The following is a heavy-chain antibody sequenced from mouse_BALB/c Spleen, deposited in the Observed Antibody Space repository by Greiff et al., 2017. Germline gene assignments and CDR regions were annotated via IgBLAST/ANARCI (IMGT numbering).Heavy chain of an antibody. Sequence: VQLKESGGGLVQPKGSLKLSCAASGFTFNTYAMNWVRQAPGKGLEWVARIRSKSNNYATYYADSVKDRFTISRDDSQSMLYLQMNNLKTEDTAMYYCVRDGYYRYYAMDYWGQGTSVTVSS. CDR1: GFTFNTYA. CDR3: VRDGYYRYYAMDY. V-gene: IGHV10-1*02. D-gene: IGHD2-3*01. CDR2: IRSKSNNYAT. J-gene: IGHJ4*01.